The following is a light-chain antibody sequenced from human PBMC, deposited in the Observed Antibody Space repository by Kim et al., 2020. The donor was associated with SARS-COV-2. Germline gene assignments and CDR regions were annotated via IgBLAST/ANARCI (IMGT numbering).Light chain of an antibody. CDR2: GKN. V-gene: IGLV3-19*01. CDR1: SLRSYY. J-gene: IGLJ1*01. Sequence: SSELTQDPAVSVALGQTVRITCQGVSLRSYYASWYQQKPGQAPVLVIYGKNNRPSGIPDRFSGSSSGNTASLTITGTQAEDEADYYCNSRDSSGYVFGTGTKVTVL. CDR3: NSRDSSGYV.